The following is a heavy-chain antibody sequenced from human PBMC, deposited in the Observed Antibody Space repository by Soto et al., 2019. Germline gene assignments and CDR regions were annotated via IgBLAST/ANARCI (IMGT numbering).Heavy chain of an antibody. J-gene: IGHJ4*02. CDR1: GFNFSSYA. Sequence: PGGFLRLSCAASGFNFSSYAMRWVRQAKGKGLEWVSAISGSGGSTYYEDSVKGRFTNSRDNSKNTLYLKMNSLRAEDTAVYYFANYLPSNGLFHPSPPLDYWGQGTLDTSPQ. D-gene: IGHD6-19*01. CDR2: ISGSGGST. CDR3: ANYLPSNGLFHPSPPLDY. V-gene: IGHV3-23*01.